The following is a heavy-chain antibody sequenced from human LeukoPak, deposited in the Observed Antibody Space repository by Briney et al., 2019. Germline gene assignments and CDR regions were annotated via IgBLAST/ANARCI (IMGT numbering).Heavy chain of an antibody. CDR3: ARGRRPAGVGAFDI. J-gene: IGHJ3*02. V-gene: IGHV1-2*02. CDR1: GYTFTGYY. Sequence: GASVKVSCKASGYTFTGYYMHWVRQAPAQGLEWMGWINPNRGGTNYAQKFQGRVTMTRDTSISTAYMELSRLRSDDTAVYYCARGRRPAGVGAFDIWGQGTMVTVSS. CDR2: INPNRGGT.